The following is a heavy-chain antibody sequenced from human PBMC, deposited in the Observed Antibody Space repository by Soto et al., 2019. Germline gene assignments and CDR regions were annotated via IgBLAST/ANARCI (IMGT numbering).Heavy chain of an antibody. D-gene: IGHD3-22*01. Sequence: VGSPRLSCKVSGFTFSSCSMNWVRQAPGKGLEWVSYISSSSGTIHYADSVKGRFTISRDNAKNSLYLQMNSLRDEDTAVYYCAKDPSSGYYYGDYWGQGTTVTVSS. J-gene: IGHJ4*03. CDR1: GFTFSSCS. V-gene: IGHV3-48*02. CDR2: ISSSSGTI. CDR3: AKDPSSGYYYGDY.